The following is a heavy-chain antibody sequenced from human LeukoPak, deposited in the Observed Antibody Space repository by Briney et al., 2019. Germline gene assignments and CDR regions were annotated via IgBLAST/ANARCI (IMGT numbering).Heavy chain of an antibody. CDR3: AKESSGGSLDAFDI. V-gene: IGHV3-9*01. CDR2: ISWNSGSI. Sequence: GGSLRLSCAASGCTFDDYARHWVRQAPGKGLEWVSGISWNSGSICYADSVKGRFTIYRDTAKNSLYLQMNSLRAEDTALYYCAKESSGGSLDAFDIWGQGTMVTVSS. CDR1: GCTFDDYA. J-gene: IGHJ3*02. D-gene: IGHD2-15*01.